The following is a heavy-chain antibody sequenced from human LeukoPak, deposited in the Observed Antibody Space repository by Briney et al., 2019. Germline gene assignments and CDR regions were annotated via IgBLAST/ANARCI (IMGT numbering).Heavy chain of an antibody. J-gene: IGHJ4*02. CDR2: IKSKTDGGTT. CDR1: GFTFSNAW. Sequence: PGGSLRLSCAASGFTFSNAWMSWVRQAPGKGLEWVGRIKSKTDGGTTDYAAPVKGRFTISRDDSKNTLYLQMNSLRAEDTAVYYCAKEWNSRDRGIYFDYWGQGTLVTVSS. CDR3: AKEWNSRDRGIYFDY. D-gene: IGHD6-13*01. V-gene: IGHV3-15*01.